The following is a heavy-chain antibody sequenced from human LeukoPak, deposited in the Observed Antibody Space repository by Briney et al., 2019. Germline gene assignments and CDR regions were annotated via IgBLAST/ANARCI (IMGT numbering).Heavy chain of an antibody. V-gene: IGHV4-61*02. J-gene: IGHJ4*02. CDR1: GGSISSGSYY. D-gene: IGHD3-22*01. CDR2: IYTSGST. Sequence: SQTLSLTCTVSGGSISSGSYYWSWIRQPAGKGLEWIGRIYTSGSTNYNPSLKSRVTISVDTSKNQFSLKLSSVTTADTAVYYCARELYYDSSGYYFSFDYWGQGTLVTVSS. CDR3: ARELYYDSSGYYFSFDY.